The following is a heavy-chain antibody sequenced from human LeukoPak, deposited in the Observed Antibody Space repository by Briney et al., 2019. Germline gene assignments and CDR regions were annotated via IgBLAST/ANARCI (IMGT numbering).Heavy chain of an antibody. CDR1: GFTFSSYE. D-gene: IGHD6-13*01. Sequence: GGSLRLSCAASGFTFSSYEMNWVRQAPGKGLEWVSYISSSGSTIYYADSVKGRFTISRDNARNSLYLQMNSLRAEDTAVYYCARSAAAGSLDYWGQGTLVTVSS. CDR2: ISSSGSTI. CDR3: ARSAAAGSLDY. V-gene: IGHV3-48*03. J-gene: IGHJ4*02.